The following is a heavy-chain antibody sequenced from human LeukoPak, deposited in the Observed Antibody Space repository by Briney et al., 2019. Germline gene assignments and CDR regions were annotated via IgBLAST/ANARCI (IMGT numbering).Heavy chain of an antibody. CDR2: IIPIFGTA. V-gene: IGHV1-69*05. CDR1: GGTFSSYA. D-gene: IGHD3-22*01. Sequence: ASVKVSCXASGGTFSSYAISWVRQAPGQGLEWMGRIIPIFGTANYAQKFQGRVTITTDESTSTAYMELSSLRSEDTAVYYCARASGYSLFDYWGQGTLVTVSS. CDR3: ARASGYSLFDY. J-gene: IGHJ4*02.